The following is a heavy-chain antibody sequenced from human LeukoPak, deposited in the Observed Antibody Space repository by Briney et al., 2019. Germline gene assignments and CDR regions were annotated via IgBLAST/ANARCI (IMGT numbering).Heavy chain of an antibody. V-gene: IGHV4-30-2*01. CDR2: IYHSGST. CDR3: ARGSAWFGEFYFDY. J-gene: IGHJ4*02. D-gene: IGHD3-10*01. Sequence: SETLSLTCAVSGGSISSGGYSWSWIRQPPGKGLEWIGYIYHSGSTYYNPSLKSRVTISVDKSKNQFSLKLSSVTAADTAVYYCARGSAWFGEFYFDYWGQGTLVTVSS. CDR1: GGSISSGGYS.